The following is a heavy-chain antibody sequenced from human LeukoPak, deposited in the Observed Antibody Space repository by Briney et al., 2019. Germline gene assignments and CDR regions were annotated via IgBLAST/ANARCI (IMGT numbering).Heavy chain of an antibody. Sequence: SETLSLTCAVYGGSFSGYYWSWIRQPPGKGLEWIGEINHSGSTNYNPSLKSRVTISVDTSKNQFSLKLSSVTAADTAVYYCARKPLYSSGWSRGWWFDPWGQGTLVTVSS. D-gene: IGHD6-19*01. CDR1: GGSFSGYY. J-gene: IGHJ5*02. CDR3: ARKPLYSSGWSRGWWFDP. V-gene: IGHV4-34*01. CDR2: INHSGST.